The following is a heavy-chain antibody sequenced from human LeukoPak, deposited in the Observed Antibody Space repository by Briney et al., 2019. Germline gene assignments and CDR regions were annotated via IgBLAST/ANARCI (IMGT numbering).Heavy chain of an antibody. CDR2: IIPIFGTA. Sequence: ASVKVSCKASGGTFSSYAISWVRQAPGQGLEWMGGIIPIFGTANYAQKFQGRVTITADESTSTAYMELRSLRSDDTAVYYCARGPLLYYYDSSGYPLYYFDYWGQGTLVTVSS. J-gene: IGHJ4*02. CDR1: GGTFSSYA. CDR3: ARGPLLYYYDSSGYPLYYFDY. D-gene: IGHD3-22*01. V-gene: IGHV1-69*13.